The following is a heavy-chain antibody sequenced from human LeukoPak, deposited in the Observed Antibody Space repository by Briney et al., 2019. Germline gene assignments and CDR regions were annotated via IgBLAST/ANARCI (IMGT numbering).Heavy chain of an antibody. CDR3: ARGEAVAGYYYYYYMDV. CDR2: IIPIFGTA. D-gene: IGHD6-19*01. V-gene: IGHV1-69*13. CDR1: GGTFSSYA. J-gene: IGHJ6*03. Sequence: SVKVSCKASGGTFSSYAISWVRQAPGQGLEWMGGIIPIFGTANYAQKFQGRVTITADESTSTAYMELSSLRSEDTAVYYCARGEAVAGYYYYYYMDVWGKGTTVTVSS.